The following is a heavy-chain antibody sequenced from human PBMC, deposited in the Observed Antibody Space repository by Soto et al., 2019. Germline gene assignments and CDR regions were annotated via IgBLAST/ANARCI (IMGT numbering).Heavy chain of an antibody. J-gene: IGHJ4*02. CDR3: ARGLRQLLWFGELQSGFDY. CDR2: MNPNSGNT. CDR1: GYTFTSYD. D-gene: IGHD3-10*01. Sequence: QVQLVQSGAEVKKPGASVKVSCKASGYTFTSYDINWVRQATGQGLEGMGWMNPNSGNTGYAQKFQGRVTMTRNTSISTAYMELSSLRSEDTAVYYCARGLRQLLWFGELQSGFDYWGQGTLVTVSS. V-gene: IGHV1-8*01.